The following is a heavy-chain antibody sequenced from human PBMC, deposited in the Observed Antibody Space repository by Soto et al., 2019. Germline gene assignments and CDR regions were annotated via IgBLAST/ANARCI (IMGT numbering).Heavy chain of an antibody. Sequence: SETLSLTCTVSGGSISSYYWSWIRQPPGKGLEWIGYIYYSGSTNYNPSLKSRVTISVDTSKNQFSLKLSSVTAADTAVYYCARLSAGIDYSDYWGQGTLVTVSS. V-gene: IGHV4-59*01. CDR1: GGSISSYY. D-gene: IGHD6-13*01. CDR2: IYYSGST. J-gene: IGHJ4*02. CDR3: ARLSAGIDYSDY.